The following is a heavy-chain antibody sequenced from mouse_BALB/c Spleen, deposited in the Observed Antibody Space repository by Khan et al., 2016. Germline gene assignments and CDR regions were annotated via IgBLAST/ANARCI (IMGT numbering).Heavy chain of an antibody. Sequence: VQLQESGPGLVALSQSLSITCTVPGFSLTSYGVHWVRQPPGKGLEWLVVIWSDGSTTYNSALKSRLSISKDNSKSQVFLKMNSLQNDDTAMYFCARRDDGGGAMDYWGQGTSVAVSS. CDR1: GFSLTSYG. D-gene: IGHD2-3*01. CDR2: IWSDGST. CDR3: ARRDDGGGAMDY. J-gene: IGHJ4*01. V-gene: IGHV2-6*02.